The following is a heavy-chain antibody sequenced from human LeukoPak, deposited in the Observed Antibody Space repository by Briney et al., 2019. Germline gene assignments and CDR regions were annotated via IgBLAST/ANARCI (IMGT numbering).Heavy chain of an antibody. J-gene: IGHJ4*02. V-gene: IGHV1-2*02. Sequence: ASVKVSCKASEYTFTGYYIHWVRQAPGQGLEWMGWIDPNTGDSNYVQKFQGRVTMTRDTSISAAYMELSRLRSDDTAFYYCARIRYCGGISCYYIDYWGQGTLVTVSA. CDR3: ARIRYCGGISCYYIDY. D-gene: IGHD2-2*01. CDR1: EYTFTGYY. CDR2: IDPNTGDS.